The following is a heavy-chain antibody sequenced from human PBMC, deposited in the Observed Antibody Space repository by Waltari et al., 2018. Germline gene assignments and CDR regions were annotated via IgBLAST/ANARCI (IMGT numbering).Heavy chain of an antibody. V-gene: IGHV4-34*01. J-gene: IGHJ6*03. CDR1: GGSFSGYY. CDR2: INNSGST. CDR3: ARQADGGSYYYYMDV. Sequence: QVQLQQWGAGLLKPSETLSLTCAVYGGSFSGYYWSWIRQPPGKGLEWIGEINNSGSTNYNPSLKSRVTISVDTSKNQFSLKLSSVTAADTAVYYCARQADGGSYYYYMDVWGKGTTVTISS. D-gene: IGHD3-16*01.